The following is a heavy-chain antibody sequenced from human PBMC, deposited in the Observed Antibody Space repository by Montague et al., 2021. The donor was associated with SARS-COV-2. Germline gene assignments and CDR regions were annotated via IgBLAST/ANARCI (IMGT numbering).Heavy chain of an antibody. CDR2: LYYSGST. D-gene: IGHD6-13*01. J-gene: IGHJ6*02. V-gene: IGHV4-39*07. Sequence: WVRQPPGKGLEWIGSLYYSGSTYYNPSLXRRVTISVDTSKNQFSLKLSSVTAADTAVYYCARVGRQQLVRLSGMDVWGQGTTVTVSS. CDR3: ARVGRQQLVRLSGMDV.